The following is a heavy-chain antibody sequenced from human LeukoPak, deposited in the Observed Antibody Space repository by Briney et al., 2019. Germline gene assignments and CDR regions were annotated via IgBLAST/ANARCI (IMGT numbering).Heavy chain of an antibody. V-gene: IGHV3-30*04. CDR1: GFTVSSYA. D-gene: IGHD2-8*01. CDR3: ARVLMVGGRFDY. CDR2: ISYDGSNK. Sequence: GGSLRLSCAASGFTVSSYAMHWVRQAPGMGREWVADISYDGSNKYYADHVKGRFTISRDNSKNTLYLQMNSLRAEDTAVYYCARVLMVGGRFDYWGQGTLVTVSS. J-gene: IGHJ4*02.